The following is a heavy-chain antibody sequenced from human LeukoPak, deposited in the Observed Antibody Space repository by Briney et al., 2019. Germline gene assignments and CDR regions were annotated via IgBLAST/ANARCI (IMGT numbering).Heavy chain of an antibody. CDR3: ARDSLIAAAGTFYMDV. Sequence: GGSLRLSCAASGFTFSSYWMSWVRQAPGKGLEWVANIKQDGSEKYYVDSVKGRFTISRDNAKNSLYLQMNSLRAEDTAVYYCARDSLIAAAGTFYMDVWGKGTTVTVS. CDR2: IKQDGSEK. J-gene: IGHJ6*03. V-gene: IGHV3-7*01. CDR1: GFTFSSYW. D-gene: IGHD6-13*01.